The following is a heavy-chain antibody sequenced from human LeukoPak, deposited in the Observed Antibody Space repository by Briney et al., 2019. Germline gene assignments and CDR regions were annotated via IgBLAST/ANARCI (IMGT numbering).Heavy chain of an antibody. V-gene: IGHV3-30*18. CDR1: GFTFSSYA. Sequence: PGGSLRLSCAASGFTFSSYAMSWVRQAPGKGLEWVAVTSFDGSYQYYADSVKGRFTISRDNSKNTMYLQMNSLRADDTAVYYCAKARSTYCSGGGCYSCGLDSWGQGTLVTVSS. D-gene: IGHD2-15*01. CDR3: AKARSTYCSGGGCYSCGLDS. J-gene: IGHJ4*02. CDR2: TSFDGSYQ.